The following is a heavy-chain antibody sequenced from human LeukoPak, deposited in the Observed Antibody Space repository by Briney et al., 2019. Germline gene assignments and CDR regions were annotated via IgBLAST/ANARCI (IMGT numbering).Heavy chain of an antibody. Sequence: GRSLRLSCAASGFTFSSYGMHWVRQAPGKGLEWVAVISYDGSNKYYADSVKGRFTISRDNSKNTLYLQMNSLRAEDTAVYYCARDGKSSSWYDYWGQGTLVTVSS. CDR3: ARDGKSSSWYDY. D-gene: IGHD6-13*01. V-gene: IGHV3-30*03. CDR2: ISYDGSNK. CDR1: GFTFSSYG. J-gene: IGHJ4*02.